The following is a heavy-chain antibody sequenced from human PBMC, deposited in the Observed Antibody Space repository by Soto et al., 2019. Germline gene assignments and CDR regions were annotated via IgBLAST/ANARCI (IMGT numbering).Heavy chain of an antibody. J-gene: IGHJ4*02. CDR3: ARGKGGVVAARSPYEFDY. Sequence: GGSLRLSCAASGFTFSSYSMNWVRQAPGKGLEWVSSISSSSSYIYYADSVKGRFTISRDNAKNSLYLQMNSLRAEDTAVYYCARGKGGVVAARSPYEFDYWGQGTLVTVSS. CDR2: ISSSSSYI. CDR1: GFTFSSYS. D-gene: IGHD2-15*01. V-gene: IGHV3-21*01.